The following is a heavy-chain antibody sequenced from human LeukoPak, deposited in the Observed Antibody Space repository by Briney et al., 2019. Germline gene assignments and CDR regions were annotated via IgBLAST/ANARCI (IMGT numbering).Heavy chain of an antibody. CDR3: AKPPYCSGGSCYPRDV. D-gene: IGHD2-15*01. Sequence: GGSLRLSCAASGFTFSSYAMSWVRQAPGKGLEWVSAIRGSGGSTYYADSVKGRFTISRDNSKNTLYLQMNSLRAEDTAVYYCAKPPYCSGGSCYPRDVWGKGTTVTVSS. J-gene: IGHJ6*04. V-gene: IGHV3-23*01. CDR1: GFTFSSYA. CDR2: IRGSGGST.